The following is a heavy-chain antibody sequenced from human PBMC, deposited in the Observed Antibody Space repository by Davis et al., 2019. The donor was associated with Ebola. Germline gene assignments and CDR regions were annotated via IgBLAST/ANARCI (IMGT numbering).Heavy chain of an antibody. Sequence: YADSVKGRFNISRDNAKNSLYLQISSLRADDTAVYYCARKYYYGSGIDYWGRGTLVTVSS. V-gene: IGHV3-7*04. J-gene: IGHJ4*02. D-gene: IGHD3-10*01. CDR3: ARKYYYGSGIDY.